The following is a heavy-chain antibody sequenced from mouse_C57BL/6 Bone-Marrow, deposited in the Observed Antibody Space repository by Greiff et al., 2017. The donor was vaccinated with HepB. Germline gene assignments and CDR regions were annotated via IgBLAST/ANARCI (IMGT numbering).Heavy chain of an antibody. Sequence: VHVKQSGPELVKPGASVKISCKASGYSFTDYNMNWVKQSNGKSLEWIGVINPNYGTTSYNQKFKGKATLTVDQSSSTAYMQLNSLTSEDSAVYYCARRDFITFYAMDYWGQGTSVTVSS. CDR3: ARRDFITFYAMDY. D-gene: IGHD1-1*01. CDR1: GYSFTDYN. J-gene: IGHJ4*01. V-gene: IGHV1-39*01. CDR2: INPNYGTT.